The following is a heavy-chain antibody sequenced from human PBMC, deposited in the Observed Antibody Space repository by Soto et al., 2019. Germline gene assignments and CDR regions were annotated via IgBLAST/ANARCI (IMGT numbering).Heavy chain of an antibody. V-gene: IGHV4-39*01. Sequence: SETLSLTCTASGGSISSNSYYWGWIRQPPGKGLEWIGSIYYGGSTYYNPSLKSRVTISVDTSKNQFSLKLSSVTAADTAVYYCARLLLDSSGYYFDYWGQGTLVTVSS. J-gene: IGHJ4*02. CDR1: GGSISSNSYY. CDR2: IYYGGST. CDR3: ARLLLDSSGYYFDY. D-gene: IGHD3-22*01.